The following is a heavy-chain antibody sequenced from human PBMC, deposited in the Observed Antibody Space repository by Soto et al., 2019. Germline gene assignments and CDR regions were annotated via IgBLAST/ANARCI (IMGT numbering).Heavy chain of an antibody. D-gene: IGHD3-3*01. Sequence: QVQLQESGPGLVKPSETLSLTCTVSGGSISSYYWSWIRQPPGKGLEWIGYIYYSGSTNYNPSLKSRVTISVDTSKNQFSLKLSSVTAADTAVYYCARGGWRQIDYWDQGTLVTVSS. CDR3: ARGGWRQIDY. V-gene: IGHV4-59*08. CDR2: IYYSGST. J-gene: IGHJ4*02. CDR1: GGSISSYY.